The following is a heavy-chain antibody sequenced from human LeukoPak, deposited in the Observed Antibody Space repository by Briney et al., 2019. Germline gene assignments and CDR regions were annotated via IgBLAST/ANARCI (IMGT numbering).Heavy chain of an antibody. CDR1: GFSFSSHG. V-gene: IGHV3-23*01. CDR2: IIGGAGGT. D-gene: IGHD2-2*01. CDR3: AHGSMYQLDY. Sequence: GGSLRLSCAASGFSFSSHGMSWVRQAPGKGLEWVSGIIGGAGGTYYADSVEGRFTISRDNAKNTLYLQMNSLRAEDTAVYYCAHGSMYQLDYWGQGTLVTVSS. J-gene: IGHJ4*02.